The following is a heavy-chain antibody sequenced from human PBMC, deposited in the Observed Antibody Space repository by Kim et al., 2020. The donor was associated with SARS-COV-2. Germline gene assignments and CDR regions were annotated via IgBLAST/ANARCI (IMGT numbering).Heavy chain of an antibody. V-gene: IGHV4-59*01. Sequence: SETLSLTCTVSGGSINNYFWSWIRQSPGKGLEWVGYIYSSGSTTYNPSLRHRITISVDTSKNQFSLQLRSVTAADTAVYYCVRGGWLKTTWVDPWGQGTPVTVSS. D-gene: IGHD5-12*01. CDR1: GGSINNYF. CDR3: VRGGWLKTTWVDP. J-gene: IGHJ5*02. CDR2: IYSSGST.